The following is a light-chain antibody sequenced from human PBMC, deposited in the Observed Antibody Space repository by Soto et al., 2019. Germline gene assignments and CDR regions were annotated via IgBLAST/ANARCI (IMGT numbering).Light chain of an antibody. V-gene: IGLV2-11*01. CDR2: DVT. CDR3: SSYAGNNIFV. CDR1: NSDVGTFYF. J-gene: IGLJ1*01. Sequence: ALTQPRSVSGSPGQSVTISCTGTNSDVGTFYFVSWYQQYPDKGPKLIIYDVTERPSGVPDRFSGSKSGNTASLTISGLQAEDEADYYCSSYAGNNIFVFGTGTKLTVL.